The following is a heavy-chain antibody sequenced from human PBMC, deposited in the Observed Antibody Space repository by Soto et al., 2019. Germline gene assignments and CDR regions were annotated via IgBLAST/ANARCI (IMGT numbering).Heavy chain of an antibody. CDR1: GDTFTNDP. CDR3: AKARGESPMTQEDFFDF. V-gene: IGHV1-69*01. CDR2: IIPLFGSA. Sequence: QVQLVQSGAEVKKPGSSVKVSCKTSGDTFTNDPISWVRQAPGQGLEWMGGIIPLFGSANYAKKFLGRVTITAEESTTTVYMELTSLTSEDTAMYFCAKARGESPMTQEDFFDFWGQGTLVSVAS. J-gene: IGHJ4*02.